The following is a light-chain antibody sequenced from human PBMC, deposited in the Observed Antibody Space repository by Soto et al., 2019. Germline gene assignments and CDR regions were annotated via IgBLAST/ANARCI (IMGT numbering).Light chain of an antibody. CDR3: QQYGSSPWT. V-gene: IGKV3-20*01. J-gene: IGKJ1*01. Sequence: EIVLTQSPGTLSLSPGERATLSCRASQSVSSSYLAWYQQKPGQAPRLLIYGASSSATGIPDRFSGSGSVTDFTLTISRLEPEDFAVYYCQQYGSSPWTFGQGTKVEIK. CDR2: GAS. CDR1: QSVSSSY.